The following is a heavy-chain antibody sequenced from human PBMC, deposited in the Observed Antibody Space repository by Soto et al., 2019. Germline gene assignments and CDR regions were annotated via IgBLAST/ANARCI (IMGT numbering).Heavy chain of an antibody. Sequence: SVKVSCKASGGTFSIYAISWGRKAPGQGLEWMGGIIPIFGTANYAQKFQGRVTITADESTSTAYMELSSLRSEDTAVYYCARDPLMLYSSSWTSYYYGMDVWGQGTTVTVSS. V-gene: IGHV1-69*13. J-gene: IGHJ6*02. CDR1: GGTFSIYA. CDR3: ARDPLMLYSSSWTSYYYGMDV. D-gene: IGHD6-13*01. CDR2: IIPIFGTA.